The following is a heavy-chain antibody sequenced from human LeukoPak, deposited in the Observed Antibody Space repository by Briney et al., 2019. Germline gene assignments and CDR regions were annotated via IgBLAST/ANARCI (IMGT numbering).Heavy chain of an antibody. J-gene: IGHJ4*02. CDR3: ATKPLALPDY. V-gene: IGHV3-23*01. Sequence: AGGSLRLSCAASGFTFSSYAMSWVRQAPGKGLEWFSAISGIGGSTYYADSVKGRFTISRDNSKNTLYLQMNSLRAEATAVYYCATKPLALPDYWGQGTLVTVSS. CDR2: ISGIGGST. CDR1: GFTFSSYA.